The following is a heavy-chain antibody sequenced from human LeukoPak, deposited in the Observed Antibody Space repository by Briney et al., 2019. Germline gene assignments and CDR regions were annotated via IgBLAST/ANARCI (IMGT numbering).Heavy chain of an antibody. J-gene: IGHJ4*02. CDR1: GFTFSDHY. CDR2: SRNKAKSYTT. CDR3: ITRGGGSWRPFDY. D-gene: IGHD2-15*01. Sequence: GGSLRLSCAASGFTFSDHYMDWVRQALGKGLEWVGRSRNKAKSYTTEYAASVKGRFTISRDDSKNSLYLQMNSLKTEDTAVYYCITRGGGSWRPFDYWGQGTLVTVSP. V-gene: IGHV3-72*01.